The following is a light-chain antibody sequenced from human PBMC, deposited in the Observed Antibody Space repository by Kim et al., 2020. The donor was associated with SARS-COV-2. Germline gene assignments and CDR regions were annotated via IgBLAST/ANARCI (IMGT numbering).Light chain of an antibody. J-gene: IGLJ2*01. CDR2: GKN. CDR1: SLRSYY. V-gene: IGLV3-19*01. Sequence: VALGQKVRITCQGDSLRSYYATWYQQKPGQAPIVVIYGKNNRPSGIPDRCSGSSSGDTASLTITGTQAGDEADYYCNSRGSNDNVLFGGGTQLTVL. CDR3: NSRGSNDNVL.